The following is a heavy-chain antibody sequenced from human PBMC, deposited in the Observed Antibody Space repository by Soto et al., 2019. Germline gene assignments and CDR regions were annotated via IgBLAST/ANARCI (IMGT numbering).Heavy chain of an antibody. CDR3: ARTVLGPDLLADSFVDYYYYMDV. J-gene: IGHJ6*03. CDR2: VYYTGST. D-gene: IGHD3-9*01. V-gene: IGHV4-59*08. Sequence: LEILSLTCTVSGGSIINFYWSWIRQPPGKGLEWIGYVYYTGSTSYNPSLKRRVTFSADSSRGQFSLRLNSVTAADTAVYYCARTVLGPDLLADSFVDYYYYMDVWGQGTTVTVSS. CDR1: GGSIINFY.